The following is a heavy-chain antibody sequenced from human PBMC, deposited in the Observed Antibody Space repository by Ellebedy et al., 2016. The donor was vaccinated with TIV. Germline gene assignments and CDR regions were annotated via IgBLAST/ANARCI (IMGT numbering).Heavy chain of an antibody. CDR2: IYSGGST. CDR1: GFTVSSNY. J-gene: IGHJ4*02. Sequence: GESLKISCAASGFTVSSNYMSWVRQAPGKGLEWVSVIYSGGSTYYADSVKGRFTIPRANSKNTLYLQMNSLRAEDTAVYYCAREFQDFWSGYFDYWGQGTLVTVSS. V-gene: IGHV3-66*01. CDR3: AREFQDFWSGYFDY. D-gene: IGHD3-3*01.